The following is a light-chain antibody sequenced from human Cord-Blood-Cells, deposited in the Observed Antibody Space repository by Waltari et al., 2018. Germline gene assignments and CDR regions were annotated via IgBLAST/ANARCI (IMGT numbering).Light chain of an antibody. Sequence: DIVMTQSPDSLAVSLGERATINCKSSQSVLYSSNNKTYLPWYQQKQGQPPKLLIYWASTREAGVPDRFSGSGSGTDFTLAIRSLQAEDVAVYYCQKYYSTPLFGQGTKLEIK. CDR1: QSVLYSSNNKTY. CDR2: WAS. J-gene: IGKJ2*01. CDR3: QKYYSTPL. V-gene: IGKV4-1*01.